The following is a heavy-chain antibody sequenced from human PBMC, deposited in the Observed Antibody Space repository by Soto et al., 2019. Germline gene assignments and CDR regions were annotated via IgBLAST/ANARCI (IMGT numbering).Heavy chain of an antibody. CDR1: GGSITRGGYS. D-gene: IGHD3-3*01. V-gene: IGHV4-30-2*01. J-gene: IGHJ6*02. Sequence: QLQLQESGSGLVKPSQTLSLMCDVSGGSITRGGYSWSWIRQLPGKGLEWLGYIYDNGNTYYNASLKSRVTISVDRSKNQFSLNLTSVTAADTAVYYCARWSPLYGTDVWGQGATVTVSS. CDR2: IYDNGNT. CDR3: ARWSPLYGTDV.